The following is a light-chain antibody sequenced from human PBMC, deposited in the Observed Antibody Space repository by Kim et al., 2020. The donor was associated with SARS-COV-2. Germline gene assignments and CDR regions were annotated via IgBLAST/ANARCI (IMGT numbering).Light chain of an antibody. J-gene: IGKJ5*01. Sequence: FLSPGERATLACRASQSISSSLACYQQKPVQAPRVLIYGASARATGIPARFSGSGSGTEFTLTISNLQSEDFAVYYCQQYAYWRAFGQGTRLEIK. CDR3: QQYAYWRA. CDR2: GAS. V-gene: IGKV3-15*01. CDR1: QSISSS.